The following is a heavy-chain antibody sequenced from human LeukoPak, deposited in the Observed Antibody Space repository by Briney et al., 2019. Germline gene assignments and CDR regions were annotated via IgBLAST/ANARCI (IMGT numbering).Heavy chain of an antibody. CDR3: ARRRLYSSSWYAPGYYYYMDV. D-gene: IGHD6-13*01. Sequence: GGSLRLSCAASGFTFSSYWMSWVRQAPGKGLEWVANIKQDGSEKYYVDSVKGRFTISRDNAKNSLYLQMNGLRAEDTAVYYCARRRLYSSSWYAPGYYYYMDVWGKGTTVTVSS. CDR2: IKQDGSEK. J-gene: IGHJ6*03. CDR1: GFTFSSYW. V-gene: IGHV3-7*01.